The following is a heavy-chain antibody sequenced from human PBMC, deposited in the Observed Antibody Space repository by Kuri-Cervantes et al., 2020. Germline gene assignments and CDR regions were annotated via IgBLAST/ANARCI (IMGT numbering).Heavy chain of an antibody. CDR1: GGSISSSSYY. Sequence: ETLSLTCTVSGGSISSSSYYWGWIRQPPGKGLEWVSSITINGDTTYYADSVKGRFTISRDNSKIMVYLQMNSLRAEDTALYYCAGGTSNYGFFWDYWGQGTLVTVSS. CDR3: AGGTSNYGFFWDY. D-gene: IGHD3-10*01. CDR2: ITINGDTT. J-gene: IGHJ4*02. V-gene: IGHV3-23*01.